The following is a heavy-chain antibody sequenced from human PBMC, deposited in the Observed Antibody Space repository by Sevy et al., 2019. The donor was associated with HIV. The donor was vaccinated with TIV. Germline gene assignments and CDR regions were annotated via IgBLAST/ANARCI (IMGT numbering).Heavy chain of an antibody. J-gene: IGHJ6*02. Sequence: GGSLRLSCAASGFTFSSYGMHWVRQAPGKGLEWVAVISYDGSNKYYADSVKGRFNFSRDNSKNTRYLQMNSLRAEDTAVYYGAEDQAFRYCSSTSCYLYYYYYGMDVWGQGTTVTVSS. V-gene: IGHV3-30*18. CDR1: GFTFSSYG. CDR3: AEDQAFRYCSSTSCYLYYYYYGMDV. D-gene: IGHD2-2*01. CDR2: ISYDGSNK.